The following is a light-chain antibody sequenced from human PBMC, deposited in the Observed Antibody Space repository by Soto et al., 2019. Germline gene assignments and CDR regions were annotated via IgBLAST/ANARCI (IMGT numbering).Light chain of an antibody. V-gene: IGKV1-5*01. Sequence: DIQMTQSPSTLSASVGDRVTITCRASQSISSWLAWYQQKPGKAPKLLIYDASSLESGVPSRFSGSGSGTEITLTISSLQPDDFATYYCQQYNSYRTFGQGTKVEIK. CDR1: QSISSW. J-gene: IGKJ1*01. CDR2: DAS. CDR3: QQYNSYRT.